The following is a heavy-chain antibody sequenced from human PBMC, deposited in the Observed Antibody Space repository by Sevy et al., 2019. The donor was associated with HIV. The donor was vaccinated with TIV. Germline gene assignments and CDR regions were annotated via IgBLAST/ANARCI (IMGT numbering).Heavy chain of an antibody. CDR2: ISWNSGSI. J-gene: IGHJ4*02. CDR3: AKDIAYYYDKGGNYFDY. V-gene: IGHV3-9*01. CDR1: GFTFDDYA. D-gene: IGHD3-22*01. Sequence: GGSLRLSCAASGFTFDDYAMHWVRQAPGKGLEWVSGISWNSGSIGYADSVKGRFTISRDNAKNSLYVQMNSLRAEDTALYYCAKDIAYYYDKGGNYFDYWGQVTLVTVSS.